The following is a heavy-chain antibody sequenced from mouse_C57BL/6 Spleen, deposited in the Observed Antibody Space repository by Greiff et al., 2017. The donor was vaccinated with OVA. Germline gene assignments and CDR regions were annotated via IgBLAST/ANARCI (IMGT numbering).Heavy chain of an antibody. CDR3: ARELRLRLSFDY. CDR2: IYPGAGDT. J-gene: IGHJ2*01. Sequence: QVQLKESGPELVKPGASVKISCKASGYAFSSSWMNWVKQRPGKGLEWIGRIYPGAGDTNSNGKFKGKATLTADKSSSTAYMQLSSLTSEDSAVYCCARELRLRLSFDYWGQGTTLTVSS. CDR1: GYAFSSSW. D-gene: IGHD3-2*02. V-gene: IGHV1-82*01.